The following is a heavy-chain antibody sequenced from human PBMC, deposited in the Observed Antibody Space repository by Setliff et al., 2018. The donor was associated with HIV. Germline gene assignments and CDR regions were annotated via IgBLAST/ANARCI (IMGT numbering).Heavy chain of an antibody. J-gene: IGHJ5*01. CDR2: YDREDDKT. CDR1: GGRFSNYG. CDR3: ATDDLLGGYWFDR. V-gene: IGHV1-24*01. Sequence: ASVKVSCKASGGRFSNYGISWVRQAPGKGLEWMGGYDREDDKTIYAQNFQGRVTMTEDTSTDTAYMELRSLRSEDTAIFFCATDDLLGGYWFDRWGQGTPVTVSS. D-gene: IGHD3-16*01.